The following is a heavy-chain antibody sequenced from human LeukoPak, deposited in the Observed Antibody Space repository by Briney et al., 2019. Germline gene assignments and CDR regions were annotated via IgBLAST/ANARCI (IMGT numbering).Heavy chain of an antibody. CDR2: ITPILGTA. Sequence: SVKVSCKASGGTFSTYAISWVRQAPGQGLEWMGGITPILGTANYAQKFQGRATINADQSTSTAYMELSSLRSEDTAVYYCARSLIDYGGSYDAFDIWGQGTMVTISS. CDR3: ARSLIDYGGSYDAFDI. CDR1: GGTFSTYA. J-gene: IGHJ3*02. D-gene: IGHD4-23*01. V-gene: IGHV1-69*10.